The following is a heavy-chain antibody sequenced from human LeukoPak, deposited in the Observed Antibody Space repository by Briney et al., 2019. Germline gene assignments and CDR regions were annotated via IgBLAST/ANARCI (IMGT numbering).Heavy chain of an antibody. CDR3: ARAPYYGSGNGPEKNYYFDD. D-gene: IGHD3-10*01. J-gene: IGHJ4*02. Sequence: PGGSLRLSCAASGFTFDDYAMHWVRQAPGKGLEWVSGISWNSGSIGYADSVKGRFTISRDNAKNTLYLQMNSLRAEDTAVYYCARAPYYGSGNGPEKNYYFDDWGQGTLVTVSS. CDR2: ISWNSGSI. CDR1: GFTFDDYA. V-gene: IGHV3-9*01.